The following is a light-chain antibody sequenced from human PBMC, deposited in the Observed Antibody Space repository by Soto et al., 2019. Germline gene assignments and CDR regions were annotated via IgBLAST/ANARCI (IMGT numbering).Light chain of an antibody. V-gene: IGKV1-5*01. CDR1: QSINSR. Sequence: DIQMTQSPSTLSASVGDRVTITCRASQSINSRVAWFQQKPGKAPKVLIYDASTLESGVPSRFSGSGSGTEFTLTIDSLQPDDVATYYCQRYNAFSQTFGQGTKVEI. J-gene: IGKJ1*01. CDR2: DAS. CDR3: QRYNAFSQT.